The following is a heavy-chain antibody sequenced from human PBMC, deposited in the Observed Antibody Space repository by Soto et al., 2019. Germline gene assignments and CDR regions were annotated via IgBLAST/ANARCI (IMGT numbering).Heavy chain of an antibody. J-gene: IGHJ4*02. V-gene: IGHV4-30-2*01. CDR2: IYRSGST. CDR1: GGSISRGDLS. CDR3: ARGKTNYFFDL. D-gene: IGHD3-10*01. Sequence: PSETMSLTCVVSGGSISRGDLSWTWIRQPPGKGLEWVGYIYRSGSTYYNPSLKSPVSISLDKSKNKFSLNLTSVTAADTAVYYCARGKTNYFFDLWGQGHLVTVSS.